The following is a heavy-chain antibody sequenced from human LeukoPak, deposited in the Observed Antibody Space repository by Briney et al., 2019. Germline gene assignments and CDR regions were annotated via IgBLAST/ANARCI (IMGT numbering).Heavy chain of an antibody. CDR3: ARRQLWLGFDF. D-gene: IGHD5-18*01. J-gene: IGHJ4*02. CDR1: GYTFSSYT. V-gene: IGHV1-18*01. Sequence: ASVKVPCKPSGYTFSSYTIAWVRQAPGQGLEYMGWISAYNGNTDYAQNLQGRVTMTTDTSTNTAFLEVRSLTSDDTAVYYCARRQLWLGFDFWGQGTLVTVSS. CDR2: ISAYNGNT.